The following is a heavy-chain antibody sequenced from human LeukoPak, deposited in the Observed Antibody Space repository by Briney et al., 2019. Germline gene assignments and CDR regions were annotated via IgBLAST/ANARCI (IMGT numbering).Heavy chain of an antibody. CDR3: ARGFVWGSYRVDY. CDR1: GYTFTGYY. J-gene: IGHJ4*02. Sequence: ASVKVSCKASGYTFTGYYMHWVRQAPGQGLEWMGRLNPNSGGTNYAQKFQGRVTMTRDTSISTGYMELSRLRSDDTAVYYCARGFVWGSYRVDYWGQGTLVTVSS. CDR2: LNPNSGGT. D-gene: IGHD3-16*02. V-gene: IGHV1-2*06.